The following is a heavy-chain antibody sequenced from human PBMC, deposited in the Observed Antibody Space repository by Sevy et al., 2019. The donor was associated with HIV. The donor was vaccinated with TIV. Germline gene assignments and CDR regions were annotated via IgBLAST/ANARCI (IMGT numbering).Heavy chain of an antibody. V-gene: IGHV3-48*03. CDR2: XXXSGXII. CDR1: GXXXXXYE. CDR3: AREXGSXQYXQY. Sequence: GGSLRLSCVXSGXXXXXYEMNWVRXAPGKXXEWVSHXXXSGXIIYYEDSVKGRFTISRDNAKNSLYLQXNSLRAEDTAVYYCAREXGSXQYXQYWGQGTLVTVSS. D-gene: IGHD6-13*01. J-gene: IGHJ1*01.